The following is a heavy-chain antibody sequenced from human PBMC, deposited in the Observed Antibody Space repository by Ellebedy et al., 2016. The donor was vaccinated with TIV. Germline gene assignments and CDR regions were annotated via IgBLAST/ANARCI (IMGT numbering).Heavy chain of an antibody. J-gene: IGHJ5*02. CDR3: AGPPSLWFGELLNVP. Sequence: GESLKISXAASGFTFSSYSMNWVRQAPGKGLEWVSYISSSSSTIYYADSVKGRFTISRDNAKNSLYLQMNSLRAEDTAVYYCAGPPSLWFGELLNVPWGQGTLVTVSS. CDR1: GFTFSSYS. CDR2: ISSSSSTI. V-gene: IGHV3-48*04. D-gene: IGHD3-10*01.